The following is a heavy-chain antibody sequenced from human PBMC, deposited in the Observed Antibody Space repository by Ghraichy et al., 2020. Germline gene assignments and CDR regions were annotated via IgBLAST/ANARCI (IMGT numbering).Heavy chain of an antibody. J-gene: IGHJ4*02. Sequence: SETLSLTCTVSGGSISSYYWSWIRQPAGKGLEWIGRIYTSGSTNYNPSLKSRVTMSVDTSKNQFSLKLSSVTAADTAVYYCARDEGMATIYYFDYWGQGTLFTVSS. CDR3: ARDEGMATIYYFDY. V-gene: IGHV4-4*07. D-gene: IGHD5-24*01. CDR2: IYTSGST. CDR1: GGSISSYY.